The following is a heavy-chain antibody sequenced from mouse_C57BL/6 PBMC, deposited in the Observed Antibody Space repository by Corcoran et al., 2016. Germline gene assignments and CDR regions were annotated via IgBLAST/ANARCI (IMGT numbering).Heavy chain of an antibody. D-gene: IGHD3-2*02. V-gene: IGHV3-6*01. CDR2: ISYDGSN. CDR1: GYAITSGYY. Sequence: DVQLQESGPGLVRPSQSLSFTCSVTGYAITSGYYWNWIRQFPGNKLEWMGYISYDGSNNYNPSLKNRISITRDTSKNQFFLKLNSVTTEDTATYYCARGKLSPWFAYWGQGTLVTVSA. CDR3: ARGKLSPWFAY. J-gene: IGHJ3*01.